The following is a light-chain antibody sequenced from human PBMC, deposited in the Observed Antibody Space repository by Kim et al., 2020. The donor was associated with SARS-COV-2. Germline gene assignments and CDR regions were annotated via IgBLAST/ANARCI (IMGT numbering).Light chain of an antibody. CDR2: RNN. J-gene: IGLJ3*02. Sequence: ELTQPPSASGTPGQRVTISCSGSSSNIGSNYVYWYQQLPGTAPKLLIYRNNQRPSGFPDRFSGSKSGTSASLAISGLRSEDEADYYCAAWDDSLSGWVLGGGTQLTF. CDR3: AAWDDSLSGWV. V-gene: IGLV1-47*01. CDR1: SSNIGSNY.